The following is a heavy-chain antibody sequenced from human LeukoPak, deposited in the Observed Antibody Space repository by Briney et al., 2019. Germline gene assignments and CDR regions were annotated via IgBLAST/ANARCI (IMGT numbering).Heavy chain of an antibody. CDR3: AKAYNSDWYYFDY. V-gene: IGHV3-23*01. Sequence: GGALRLSFAAPGFTLRKYWMPWGRPAPGEGGEWVSTFSGSGGSTYYTDSVKGRFTISRDNSKNTLYLQMNSLRAEDTAVYYCAKAYNSDWYYFDYWGQGTLVTVSS. CDR1: GFTLRKYW. D-gene: IGHD6-19*01. J-gene: IGHJ4*02. CDR2: FSGSGGST.